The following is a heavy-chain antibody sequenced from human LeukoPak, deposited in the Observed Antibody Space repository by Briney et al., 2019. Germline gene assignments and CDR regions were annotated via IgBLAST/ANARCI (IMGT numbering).Heavy chain of an antibody. V-gene: IGHV1-18*01. D-gene: IGHD6-6*01. J-gene: IGHJ4*02. CDR3: ARDTELVAYDY. CDR1: RGTFGSYG. CDR2: ISAYNGNT. Sequence: GASVKVSCKASRGTFGSYGISWVRQAPGQGLEWMGWISAYNGNTNYAQKLQGRVTMTTDTSTSTAYMELRSLRSDDTAVYYCARDTELVAYDYWGQGTLVTVSS.